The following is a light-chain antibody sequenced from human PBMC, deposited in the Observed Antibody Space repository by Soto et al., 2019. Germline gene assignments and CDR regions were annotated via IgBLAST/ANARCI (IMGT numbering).Light chain of an antibody. CDR2: GVS. V-gene: IGKV3-11*01. CDR1: QSVSSY. CDR3: LHRSDWPPIT. J-gene: IGKJ5*01. Sequence: EIVLTQSPGTLSLSPGERATLSCMASQSVSSYLAWYQTKPGQAPRLLIYGVSSRATGIPDRFSGSGSGTDFTLTISTLEPEDFAVYYCLHRSDWPPITFGQGTRLEIK.